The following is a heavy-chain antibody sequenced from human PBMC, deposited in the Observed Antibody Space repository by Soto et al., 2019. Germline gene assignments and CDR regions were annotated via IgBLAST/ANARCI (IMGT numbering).Heavy chain of an antibody. CDR3: ARGRYGDY. Sequence: QVHLVQSGAEVKKPGASVKVSCKGSGYTFTSYGITWVRQAPGQGLEWMGWISAHNGNTDCAQKLQGRVTVTRDTSTSTAYMELRSLRPDDTAVDYGARGRYGDYWGQGAVVTGSS. CDR2: ISAHNGNT. J-gene: IGHJ4*02. CDR1: GYTFTSYG. V-gene: IGHV1-18*01. D-gene: IGHD1-1*01.